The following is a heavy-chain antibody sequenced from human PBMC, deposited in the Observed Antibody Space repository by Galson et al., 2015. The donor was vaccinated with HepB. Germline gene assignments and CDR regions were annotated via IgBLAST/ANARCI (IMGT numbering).Heavy chain of an antibody. CDR3: VRDGGGWYGGTDV. V-gene: IGHV3-33*01. Sequence: SLRLSCAASGFAFTTYGMHWVRQAPGTGLEWVAVIWYDGSHKDYADSVKGRFTISRDNSKNTLFLQVKSLRAEDTAMYYCVRDGGGWYGGTDVWGKGTTVIVSS. J-gene: IGHJ6*04. CDR1: GFAFTTYG. D-gene: IGHD6-19*01. CDR2: IWYDGSHK.